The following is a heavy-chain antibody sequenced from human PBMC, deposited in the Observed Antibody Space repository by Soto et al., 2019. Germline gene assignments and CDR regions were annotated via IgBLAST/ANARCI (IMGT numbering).Heavy chain of an antibody. Sequence: GGSLRLSCAASGFTFSSYSMNWVRQAPGKGLEWVSYISSSSSTIYYADSVKGRFTISRDNAKNSLYLQRNSLRAEDTAVYYCARAGGDCGGDCYVPGGYYYMDVWGKGTTVTVSS. V-gene: IGHV3-48*01. CDR3: ARAGGDCGGDCYVPGGYYYMDV. J-gene: IGHJ6*03. CDR2: ISSSSSTI. CDR1: GFTFSSYS. D-gene: IGHD2-21*01.